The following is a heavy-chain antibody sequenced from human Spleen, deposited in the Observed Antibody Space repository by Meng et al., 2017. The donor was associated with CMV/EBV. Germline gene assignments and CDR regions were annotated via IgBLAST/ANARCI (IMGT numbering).Heavy chain of an antibody. J-gene: IGHJ4*02. V-gene: IGHV1-46*01. Sequence: ASVKVSCKASGYTFMNYGVSWVRQAPGQGLEWMGVVNPTGSSTSYAQKFQGRVTLTRDTSTSTVYMELSNLRSDDTAVYYCVRAEDYGDYGDYWGQGTLVTVSS. D-gene: IGHD4-17*01. CDR1: GYTFMNYG. CDR3: VRAEDYGDYGDY. CDR2: VNPTGSST.